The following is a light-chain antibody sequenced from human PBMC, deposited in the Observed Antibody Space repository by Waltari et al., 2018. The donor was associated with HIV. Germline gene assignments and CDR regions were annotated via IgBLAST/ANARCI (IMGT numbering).Light chain of an antibody. Sequence: QSVLTQPPSVSAAPGQKVTIPCSGRSSNIGNNYVFRYQQLPGTAPKLLIYDNNKRPSGIPDRFSGSQSGTSATLGITGLQTGDEADYYCGTWDSSLSAYVFGTGTKVTVL. J-gene: IGLJ1*01. V-gene: IGLV1-51*01. CDR3: GTWDSSLSAYV. CDR2: DNN. CDR1: SSNIGNNY.